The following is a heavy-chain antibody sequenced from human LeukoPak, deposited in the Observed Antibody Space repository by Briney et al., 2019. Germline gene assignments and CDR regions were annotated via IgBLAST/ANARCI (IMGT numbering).Heavy chain of an antibody. CDR1: GFTVSRNY. CDR3: VKDYGPGDYDILT. D-gene: IGHD3-9*01. J-gene: IGHJ5*02. CDR2: ISSGGNT. Sequence: PGGSLRLSCAASGFTVSRNYMSWVRQAPGKGLEWVSVISSGGNTYYTDSVKGRFTISRDNSKNTLYLQMSSLRAEDTAVYYCVKDYGPGDYDILTWGQGTLVTVSS. V-gene: IGHV3-53*05.